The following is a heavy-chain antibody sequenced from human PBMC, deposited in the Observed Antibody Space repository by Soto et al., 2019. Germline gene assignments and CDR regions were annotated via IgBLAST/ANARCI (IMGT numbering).Heavy chain of an antibody. CDR2: IYYSGST. CDR3: ARGWEGCDSSGYWFDP. CDR1: GGSISSYY. J-gene: IGHJ5*02. D-gene: IGHD3-22*01. Sequence: QVQLQESGPGLVKPSETLSLTCTVSGGSISSYYWSWIRQPPGKGLEWIGYIYYSGSTNYNPSLKSRVTISVDTSKNQFSLKLSSVTAADTAVYYCARGWEGCDSSGYWFDPWGQGTLVTVSS. V-gene: IGHV4-59*01.